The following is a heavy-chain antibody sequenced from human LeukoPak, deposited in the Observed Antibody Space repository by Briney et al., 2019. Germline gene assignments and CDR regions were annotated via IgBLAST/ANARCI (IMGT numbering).Heavy chain of an antibody. CDR2: IYQSGST. V-gene: IGHV4-30-2*01. CDR3: GRGGIAAAASGIDY. Sequence: SETLSLTCAVSGXSISSGGDSWSWIRQPPGKGLEWIGYIYQSGSTYYNPSLKSRVTISVDRSKNQFSLKLSSVTAADTAVYYCGRGGIAAAASGIDYWGQGTLVTVSS. D-gene: IGHD6-13*01. CDR1: GXSISSGGDS. J-gene: IGHJ4*02.